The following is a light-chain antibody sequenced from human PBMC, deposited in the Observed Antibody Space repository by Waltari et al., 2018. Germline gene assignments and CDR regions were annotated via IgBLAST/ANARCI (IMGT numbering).Light chain of an antibody. J-gene: IGLJ3*02. CDR2: EVS. CDR3: SSYAGSNNWV. V-gene: IGLV2-8*01. Sequence: QSALTQPPSASGSPGQSVTISCTGTSSDVGGYNYVSWYQQHPGKAPNLMIYEVSKRPSGVPDRFSGSKSGNTASMTVSGLQAEDEADYYCSSYAGSNNWVFGGGTKLTVL. CDR1: SSDVGGYNY.